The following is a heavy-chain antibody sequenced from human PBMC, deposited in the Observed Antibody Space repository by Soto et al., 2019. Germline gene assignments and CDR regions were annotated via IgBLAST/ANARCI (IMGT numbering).Heavy chain of an antibody. D-gene: IGHD3-10*01. CDR1: GFTFGSYS. J-gene: IGHJ6*02. Sequence: GGSLRLCWAAAGFTFGSYSVNWVRQAPGKGLEWVSYISSSSSTIYYADSVKGRFTISRDNAKNSLYLQLNSLRDEDTAVYYCARDGALWFGDYGMDVWGQGTTVTVSS. V-gene: IGHV3-48*02. CDR3: ARDGALWFGDYGMDV. CDR2: ISSSSSTI.